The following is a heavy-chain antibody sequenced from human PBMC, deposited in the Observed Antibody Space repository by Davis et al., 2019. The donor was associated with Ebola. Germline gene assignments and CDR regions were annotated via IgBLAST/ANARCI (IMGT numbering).Heavy chain of an antibody. Sequence: SVKVSCKASGGTFSSYAISWVRQAPGQGLEWMGGIIPIFGTANYAQKFQGRVTITADESTSTAYMELSSLRSEDTAVYYCARYCSSTSCYEDYYYMDVWGKGATVTVSS. CDR1: GGTFSSYA. CDR2: IIPIFGTA. CDR3: ARYCSSTSCYEDYYYMDV. D-gene: IGHD2-2*01. V-gene: IGHV1-69*13. J-gene: IGHJ6*03.